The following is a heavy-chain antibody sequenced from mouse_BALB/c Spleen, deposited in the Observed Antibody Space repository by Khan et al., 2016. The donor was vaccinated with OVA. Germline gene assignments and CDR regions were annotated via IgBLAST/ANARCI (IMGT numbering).Heavy chain of an antibody. V-gene: IGHV2-2*02. D-gene: IGHD2-4*01. CDR3: ARNYDYDEGLAY. J-gene: IGHJ3*01. CDR2: IWSGGTT. CDR1: GFSLTSYG. Sequence: QVQLKQSGPGLVQPSQSLSITCTVSGFSLTSYGVHWVRQSPGKGLEWLGVIWSGGTTDYNAPFISRLSISKDNSKSQVFFKMNSLQANDTANYYWARNYDYDEGLAYWGQGTLVTVSA.